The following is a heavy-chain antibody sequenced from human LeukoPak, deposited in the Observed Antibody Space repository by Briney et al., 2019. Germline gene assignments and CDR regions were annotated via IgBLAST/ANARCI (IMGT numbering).Heavy chain of an antibody. CDR2: IYTSGST. V-gene: IGHV4-4*07. D-gene: IGHD5-24*01. CDR1: GNSISSYY. Sequence: SETLSLTCTVSGNSISSYYWNWVRQPAGKGLEWIGRIYTSGSTYYNPSLKSRVIISVDTSKNQFSLKLSSVTAADTAVYYCARAKEMATINYWGQGTLVTVSS. CDR3: ARAKEMATINY. J-gene: IGHJ4*02.